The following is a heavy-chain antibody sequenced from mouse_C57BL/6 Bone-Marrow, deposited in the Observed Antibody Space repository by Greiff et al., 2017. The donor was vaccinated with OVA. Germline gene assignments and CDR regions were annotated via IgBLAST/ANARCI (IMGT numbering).Heavy chain of an antibody. J-gene: IGHJ1*03. V-gene: IGHV1-19*01. CDR1: GYTFTDYY. CDR2: INPYNGGT. D-gene: IGHD2-1*01. CDR3: ARDGNYGYFDV. Sequence: VQLQQSGPVLVKPGDSVKMSCEASGYTFTDYYMNWVKQSHGKSLEWIGVINPYNGGTSYNQKFKGKATLTVDKSSSTAYMELNSLTSEDSAVYYCARDGNYGYFDVWGTGTTVTVSS.